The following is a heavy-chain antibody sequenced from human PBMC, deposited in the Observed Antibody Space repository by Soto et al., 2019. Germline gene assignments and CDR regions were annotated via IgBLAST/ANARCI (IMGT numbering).Heavy chain of an antibody. CDR1: GASFSDSY. CDR2: INHSGST. CDR3: AREVPSRYFDL. J-gene: IGHJ2*01. Sequence: QVRLQQWGAGLLKPSETLSLTCAVYGASFSDSYWNWIRQPPGKGLEWIGEINHSGSTIYNTSLESRVTISLDTSRKQFTLKMRSGTAADTAVYYCAREVPSRYFDLWGRGTPVTVSS. V-gene: IGHV4-34*01. D-gene: IGHD1-1*01.